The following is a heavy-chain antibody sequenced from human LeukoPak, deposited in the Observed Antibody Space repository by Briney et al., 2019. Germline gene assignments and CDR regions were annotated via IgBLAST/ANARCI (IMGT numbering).Heavy chain of an antibody. D-gene: IGHD4-17*01. CDR2: ISSSGSGI. CDR3: ARVKGDGDSYYFDY. CDR1: GFIFSTYS. V-gene: IGHV3-48*02. J-gene: IGHJ4*02. Sequence: GGPLRLSCVASGFIFSTYSMSWVRQAPGKGLEWVSYISSSGSGIFYADSVKGRFTISRDNAKNSLSLQMNSLRDEDTAVYYCARVKGDGDSYYFDYWGQGTVFTVSS.